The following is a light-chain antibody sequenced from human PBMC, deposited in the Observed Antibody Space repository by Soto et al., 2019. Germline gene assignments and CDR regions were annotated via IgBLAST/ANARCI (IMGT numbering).Light chain of an antibody. CDR2: RNN. V-gene: IGLV1-47*01. CDR1: SSNIGSNY. CDR3: AGWDESLSGQV. Sequence: QSVLTQPPSASGTPGQRVTISCSGSSSNIGSNYVYWYQQLPETAPKLLIYRNNQRPSGVPDRFSGSKSGTSASLAISGLRSEDEADYYCAGWDESLSGQVFGTGPKVTVL. J-gene: IGLJ1*01.